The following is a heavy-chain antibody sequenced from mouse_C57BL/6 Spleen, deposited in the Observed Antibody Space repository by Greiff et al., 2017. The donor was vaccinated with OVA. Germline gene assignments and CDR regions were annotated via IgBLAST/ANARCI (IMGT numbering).Heavy chain of an antibody. CDR2: ISSGGSYT. CDR3: ARRPPDNAMDY. CDR1: GFTFSSYG. J-gene: IGHJ4*01. V-gene: IGHV5-6*01. Sequence: EVHLVESGGDLVKPGGSLKLSCAASGFTFSSYGMSWVRQTPDKRLEWVATISSGGSYTYSPDSVKGRFTLSRDNAKNTLYLQMSSLKTEDTAMYYCARRPPDNAMDYWGQGTSVTVSS.